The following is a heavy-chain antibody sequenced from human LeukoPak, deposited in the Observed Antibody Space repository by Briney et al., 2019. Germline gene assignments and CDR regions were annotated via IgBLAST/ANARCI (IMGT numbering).Heavy chain of an antibody. CDR1: GGSISSSSYY. CDR3: ASPGIATHAGY. Sequence: SETLSLTCTVSGGSISSSSYYCGWIRQPPGKGLEWIGSIYYSGSTYYNPSLKSRVTISVDTSKNQFSLKLSSVTAADTAVYYCASPGIATHAGYWGQGTLVTVSS. CDR2: IYYSGST. V-gene: IGHV4-39*01. D-gene: IGHD6-13*01. J-gene: IGHJ4*02.